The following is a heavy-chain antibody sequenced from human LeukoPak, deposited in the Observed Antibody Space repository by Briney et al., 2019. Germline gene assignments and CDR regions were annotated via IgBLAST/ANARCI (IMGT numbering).Heavy chain of an antibody. D-gene: IGHD3-10*01. Sequence: ASVKVSCKVSGYTLTELSMHWVRQAPGKGLEWMGGFDPEDGETIYAQKFQGRVTMTEDTSTDTAYMELSSLRSEDTAVYYCATGGYYYGSAGAFDIWGQRTMVTVSS. CDR2: FDPEDGET. CDR1: GYTLTELS. CDR3: ATGGYYYGSAGAFDI. J-gene: IGHJ3*02. V-gene: IGHV1-24*01.